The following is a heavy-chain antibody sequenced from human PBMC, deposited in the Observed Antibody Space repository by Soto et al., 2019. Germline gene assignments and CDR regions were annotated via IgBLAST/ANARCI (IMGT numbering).Heavy chain of an antibody. J-gene: IGHJ5*01. CDR3: AKGAYLGS. CDR1: GYTFTTYD. D-gene: IGHD3-16*01. CDR2: IIPYDFNP. Sequence: ASVKVSCKASGYTFTTYDISLVRQAPGQVLELIVWIIPYDFNPYYSQNVQARVTITTDTCTITAYMELRIIRPDDTALYYCAKGAYLGSWG. V-gene: IGHV1-18*01.